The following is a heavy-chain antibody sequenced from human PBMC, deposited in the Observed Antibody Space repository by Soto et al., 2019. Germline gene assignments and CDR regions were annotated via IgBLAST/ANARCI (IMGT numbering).Heavy chain of an antibody. J-gene: IGHJ2*01. Sequence: QLQLQESGPGLVKPSETLSLTCTVSDGSISSYYWSWFRQPPGKGLEWIGYVYSNGDTSFNPSLKRRVTISVDTSRNRFSLRLNSVTAADTAVYYCARRITGDPHFDLWGRGTLVTVSS. CDR3: ARRITGDPHFDL. CDR2: VYSNGDT. D-gene: IGHD1-20*01. CDR1: DGSISSYY. V-gene: IGHV4-59*12.